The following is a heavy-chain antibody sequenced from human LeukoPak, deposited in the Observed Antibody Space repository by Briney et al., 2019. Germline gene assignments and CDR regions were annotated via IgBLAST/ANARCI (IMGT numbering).Heavy chain of an antibody. CDR1: GGSISSYY. D-gene: IGHD6-13*01. J-gene: IGHJ6*02. Sequence: PSETLSLTCTVSGGSISSYYWSWIRQSPGKGLEWIGYIYYSGNTNYNPSLTSRVSISVDTSKNEFSLKLSSVTAADTAMYYCARVETSSWYENYYYGMDVWGQGTTVTVSS. CDR3: ARVETSSWYENYYYGMDV. V-gene: IGHV4-59*01. CDR2: IYYSGNT.